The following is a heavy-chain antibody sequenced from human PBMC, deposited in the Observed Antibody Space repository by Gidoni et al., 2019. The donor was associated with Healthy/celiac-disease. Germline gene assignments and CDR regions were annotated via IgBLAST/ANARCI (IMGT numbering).Heavy chain of an antibody. Sequence: QVQLQQRGAGLLKPSATLSLTCAVSGGSFSGYYWSWIRQPPGKGLEWIGEINHSGSTNYNPSLKSRVTISVDTSKNQFSLKLSSVTAADTAVYYCARGASGLTAVAGLYFDYWGQGTLVTVSS. V-gene: IGHV4-34*01. D-gene: IGHD6-19*01. J-gene: IGHJ4*02. CDR1: GGSFSGYY. CDR3: ARGASGLTAVAGLYFDY. CDR2: INHSGST.